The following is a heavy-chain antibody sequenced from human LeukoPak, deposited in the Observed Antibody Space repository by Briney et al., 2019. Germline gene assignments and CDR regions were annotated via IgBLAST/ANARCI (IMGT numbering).Heavy chain of an antibody. V-gene: IGHV4-59*08. J-gene: IGHJ6*02. D-gene: IGHD3-22*01. CDR2: IYYSGRT. CDR3: ARLRNHNYDTSGYYSMDV. Sequence: SETLSLTCSVSGGSFSSYYWSWIRQPPGKGLEWIGFIYYSGRTNYNPSLKSRVTISVDTSKNQSTLKLSSVTAAATAVYYCARLRNHNYDTSGYYSMDVWGQGTTVTVSS. CDR1: GGSFSSYY.